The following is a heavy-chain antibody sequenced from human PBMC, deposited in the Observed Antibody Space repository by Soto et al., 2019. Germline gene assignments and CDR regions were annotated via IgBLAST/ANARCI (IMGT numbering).Heavy chain of an antibody. D-gene: IGHD6-13*01. CDR2: VFYSGST. Sequence: SETLSLTCTVSGGSISSYYWSWIRQPPGKGLEWIGYVFYSGSTNYNPSLNSRVTISIDTSKNQFSLKLRSVTAADTAVYYCARESAAGTFDYWGQGTLVTVSS. V-gene: IGHV4-59*01. CDR3: ARESAAGTFDY. J-gene: IGHJ4*02. CDR1: GGSISSYY.